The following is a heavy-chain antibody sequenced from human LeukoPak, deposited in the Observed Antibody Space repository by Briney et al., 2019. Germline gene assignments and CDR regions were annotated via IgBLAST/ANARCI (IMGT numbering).Heavy chain of an antibody. V-gene: IGHV4-38-2*02. CDR1: GYSINSGYY. CDR3: ARRGPARGSYYFDY. Sequence: SETLSLTCTVSGYSINSGYYWSWIRQPPGKRLEWIGSIYYSGSTYSNPTLKSRLTISVDTSKNQFSLKLSSVTAADTAVYYCARRGPARGSYYFDYWGQGTLVTVSS. D-gene: IGHD1-26*01. J-gene: IGHJ4*02. CDR2: IYYSGST.